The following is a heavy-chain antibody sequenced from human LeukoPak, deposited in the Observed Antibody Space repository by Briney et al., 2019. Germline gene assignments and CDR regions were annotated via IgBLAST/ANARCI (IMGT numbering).Heavy chain of an antibody. J-gene: IGHJ6*02. Sequence: SETLSLTCTVSGGSISSSSYYWGWIRQPPGKRLEWIGSIYYSGRTYYNPSLKSRVTISVDTSKNQFSLKLSSVTAADTAVYYCARAEWVGYYYGMDVWGQGTTVTVSS. CDR3: ARAEWVGYYYGMDV. V-gene: IGHV4-39*01. CDR2: IYYSGRT. D-gene: IGHD3-3*01. CDR1: GGSISSSSYY.